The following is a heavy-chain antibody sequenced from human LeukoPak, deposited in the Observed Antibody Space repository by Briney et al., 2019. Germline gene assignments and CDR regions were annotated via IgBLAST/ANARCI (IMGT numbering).Heavy chain of an antibody. D-gene: IGHD6-19*01. J-gene: IGHJ5*02. V-gene: IGHV3-53*01. CDR3: AKGGQWLVPYNWFDP. CDR2: IYSGGGT. Sequence: GGSLRLSCAASGFTVSSNYMSWVRQAPGKGLEWVSVIYSGGGTYYADSVKGRFTISRDNSKNTLYLQMNSLRAEDTAVYYCAKGGQWLVPYNWFDPWGQGTLVTVSS. CDR1: GFTVSSNY.